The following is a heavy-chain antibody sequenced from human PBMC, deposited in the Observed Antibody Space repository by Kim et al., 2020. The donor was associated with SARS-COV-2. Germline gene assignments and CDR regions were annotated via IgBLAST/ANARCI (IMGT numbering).Heavy chain of an antibody. CDR1: GGSISSYY. Sequence: SETLSLTCTVSGGSISSYYWSWIRQPPGKGLEWIGYIYYSGSTNYNPSLKSRVTISVDTSKNQFSLKVSSVTAADTAVYYCARLTTMSFGFGDLRTQRWFDPWGQGTLVTVSS. D-gene: IGHD3-10*01. CDR3: ARLTTMSFGFGDLRTQRWFDP. CDR2: IYYSGST. J-gene: IGHJ5*02. V-gene: IGHV4-59*01.